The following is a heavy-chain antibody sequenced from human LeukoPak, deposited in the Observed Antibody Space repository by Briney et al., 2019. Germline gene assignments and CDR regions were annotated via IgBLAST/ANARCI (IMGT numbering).Heavy chain of an antibody. V-gene: IGHV1-69*13. CDR3: ARGGSGYGYDY. Sequence: GASVKVSCKASGGTFSSYAISWVRQAPGQGLEWMGGIIPIFGTANYAQKFQGRVTITADESTSTAYMELSNLRSEDTAVYYCARGGSGYGYDYWGQGTLVTVSS. J-gene: IGHJ4*02. CDR1: GGTFSSYA. D-gene: IGHD5-18*01. CDR2: IIPIFGTA.